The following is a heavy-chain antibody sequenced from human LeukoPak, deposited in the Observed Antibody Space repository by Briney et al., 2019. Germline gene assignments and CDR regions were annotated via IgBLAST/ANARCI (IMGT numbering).Heavy chain of an antibody. D-gene: IGHD3-10*01. V-gene: IGHV3-30*03. CDR1: GFTFSSYG. CDR3: ARAPAPYGSGTH. CDR2: ISYDGSNK. J-gene: IGHJ4*02. Sequence: GGSLRLSCAASGFTFSSYGMHWVRQAPGKGLEWVAVISYDGSNKYYADSVKGRFTISRDNSKNTLYLQMNSLRAEDTAVYYCARAPAPYGSGTHWGQGTLVTVSS.